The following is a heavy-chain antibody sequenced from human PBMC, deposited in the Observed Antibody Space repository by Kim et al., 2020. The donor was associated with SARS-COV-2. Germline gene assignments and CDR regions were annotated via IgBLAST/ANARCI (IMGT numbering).Heavy chain of an antibody. CDR1: GFTFRNYW. CDR2: INQEGSEK. J-gene: IGHJ3*02. D-gene: IGHD3-10*01. Sequence: GGSLRLSCAASGFTFRNYWMSWVRQAPGKGLEWVANINQEGSEKYYVDSVKGRFTISRDNAKKSLYLQMNSLRVEDTAVYYCVRDKDYGSGSRSIGAFDIWGQGTMVTVSS. CDR3: VRDKDYGSGSRSIGAFDI. V-gene: IGHV3-7*03.